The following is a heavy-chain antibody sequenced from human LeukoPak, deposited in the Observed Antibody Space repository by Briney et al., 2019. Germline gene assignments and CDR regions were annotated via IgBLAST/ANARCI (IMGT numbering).Heavy chain of an antibody. CDR2: ISGSGGST. Sequence: GGSLRLSCAASGFTVSNNYMNWLRQAPGKGLEWVSAISGSGGSTYYADSVKGRFTISRDNSKNTLYLQMNSLRAEDTAVYYCAKAGAGSTKPEGYNWFDPWGQGTLVTVSS. V-gene: IGHV3-23*01. CDR1: GFTVSNNY. J-gene: IGHJ5*02. D-gene: IGHD3-10*01. CDR3: AKAGAGSTKPEGYNWFDP.